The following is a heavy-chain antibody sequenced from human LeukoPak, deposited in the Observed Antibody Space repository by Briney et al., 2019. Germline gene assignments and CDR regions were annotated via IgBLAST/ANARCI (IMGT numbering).Heavy chain of an antibody. J-gene: IGHJ6*02. D-gene: IGHD2-8*02. CDR3: ATGSPRTVISYYYGMDV. CDR2: ISVSGDST. V-gene: IGHV3-23*01. CDR1: EFTFSSYA. Sequence: GGSLRLSCAASEFTFSSYAMSWVRLAPGKGLEWVSAISVSGDSTYYADSVKGRFTISRDNSKNTLYLQMNSLRADDTAVYYCATGSPRTVISYYYGMDVWGQGTTVTVSS.